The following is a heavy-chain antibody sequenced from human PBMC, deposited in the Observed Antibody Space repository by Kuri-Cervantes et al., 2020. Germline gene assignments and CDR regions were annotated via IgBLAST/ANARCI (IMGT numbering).Heavy chain of an antibody. V-gene: IGHV3-23*01. CDR2: ISGSGGST. CDR3: ARAAFDTSGYFYAY. CDR1: GFTFSSYA. J-gene: IGHJ4*02. D-gene: IGHD3-22*01. Sequence: GESLKISCAASGFTFSSYAMSWVRQAPGKGLEWVSAISGSGGSTYYADSVKGRFTISRDNSKNTLYLQMNSLRAEDTAVYYCARAAFDTSGYFYAYWGQGTLVTVSS.